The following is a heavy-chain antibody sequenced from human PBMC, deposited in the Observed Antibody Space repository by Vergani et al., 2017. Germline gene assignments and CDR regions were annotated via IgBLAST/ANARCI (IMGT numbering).Heavy chain of an antibody. Sequence: EVQLLESGGGLVQPGGSLRLSCAASGFTFTTFAMTWFPRAPGKGLEWVSAISGSGGSTYYADSVKGRFTISRENSKNTLYLQMNSLRAEDTAVYYCANLPPTLLGYSYYYGMDVWGQGTTVTVSS. V-gene: IGHV3-23*01. CDR3: ANLPPTLLGYSYYYGMDV. CDR2: ISGSGGST. CDR1: GFTFTTFA. J-gene: IGHJ6*02. D-gene: IGHD2-15*01.